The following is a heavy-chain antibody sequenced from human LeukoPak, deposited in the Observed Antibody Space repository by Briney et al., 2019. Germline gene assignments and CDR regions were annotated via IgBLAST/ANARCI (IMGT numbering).Heavy chain of an antibody. Sequence: GGSLRLSCAASGFTVSSSYMSWVRQAPGKGLEWVSLIYSGDNTYYADSMKGRFTISRDNSKNTLYLQMNSLRAEDTAVYYCARGGRYYFEYWGQGTPVTVSS. CDR3: ARGGRYYFEY. V-gene: IGHV3-53*01. CDR1: GFTVSSSY. J-gene: IGHJ4*02. CDR2: IYSGDNT. D-gene: IGHD6-19*01.